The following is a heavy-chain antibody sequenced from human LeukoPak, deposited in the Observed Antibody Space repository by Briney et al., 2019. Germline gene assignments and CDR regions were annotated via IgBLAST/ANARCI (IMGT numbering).Heavy chain of an antibody. CDR3: ARVIEEGYYTFSIDY. CDR1: GYTFTSYD. Sequence: ASVKVSCKASGYTFTSYDINWVRQATGQGLEWMGWMNPNSGNTGYAQKFQGRVTMTRDTSISTAYMELSRLRSDDTAVYYCARVIEEGYYTFSIDYWGQGTLVTVSS. J-gene: IGHJ4*02. CDR2: MNPNSGNT. V-gene: IGHV1-8*01. D-gene: IGHD2-2*02.